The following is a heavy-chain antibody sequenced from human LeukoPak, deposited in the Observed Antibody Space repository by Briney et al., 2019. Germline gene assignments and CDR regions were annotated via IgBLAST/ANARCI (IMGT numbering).Heavy chain of an antibody. V-gene: IGHV3-23*01. CDR1: GFTSSSFP. CDR3: AKERPTTTAFDY. Sequence: GGSLRLSCAASGFTSSSFPMTWVRQAPGKGLEWVSIITGGGGTTYYTDSVKGRFTISRDNSKTTLYLQMNSLRAEDTAVYFRAKERPTTTAFDYWGQGTLVTVSS. CDR2: ITGGGGTT. J-gene: IGHJ4*02. D-gene: IGHD4-11*01.